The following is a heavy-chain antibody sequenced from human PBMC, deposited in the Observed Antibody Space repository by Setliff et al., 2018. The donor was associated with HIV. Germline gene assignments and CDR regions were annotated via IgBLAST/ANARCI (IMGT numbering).Heavy chain of an antibody. Sequence: VASVKVSCKASGYTFTGYYMHWVRQAPGQGLEWMGWINPNSGGTNYAQKFQGRVTMTSDTSISTAYMELSRLRSDDTAVYYCARGGITMVRGVPPGGYYYYYMDVWGKGTTVTVSS. CDR3: ARGGITMVRGVPPGGYYYYYMDV. V-gene: IGHV1-2*02. CDR2: INPNSGGT. J-gene: IGHJ6*03. D-gene: IGHD3-10*01. CDR1: GYTFTGYY.